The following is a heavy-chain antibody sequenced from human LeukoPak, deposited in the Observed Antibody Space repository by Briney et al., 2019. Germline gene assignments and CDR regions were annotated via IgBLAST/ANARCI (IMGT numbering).Heavy chain of an antibody. Sequence: GESLKISCKGSGYSFTNYWIGWVRQAPGKGLEWVAFIRYDGSNKYYADSVKGRFTISRDNSKNTLYLQMNSLRAEDTAVYYCAKDYRYYGSGSHMDVWGKGTTVTISS. J-gene: IGHJ6*03. CDR3: AKDYRYYGSGSHMDV. CDR1: GYSFTNYW. D-gene: IGHD3-10*01. V-gene: IGHV3-30*02. CDR2: IRYDGSNK.